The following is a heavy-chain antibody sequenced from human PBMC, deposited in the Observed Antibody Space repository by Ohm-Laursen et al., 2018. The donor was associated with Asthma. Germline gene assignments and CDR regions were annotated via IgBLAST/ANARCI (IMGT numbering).Heavy chain of an antibody. V-gene: IGHV3-21*01. J-gene: IGHJ1*01. D-gene: IGHD1-26*01. Sequence: SLRLSCAASGYTFSRYSIHWIRQAPGKGLEWVASISTASTFIYYSDSVRGRFTTSRDNARHSVYLQMNSLRAEDTALYYCARIGPEWELPGREYSLHHWGEGTLVTVSS. CDR1: GYTFSRYS. CDR2: ISTASTFI. CDR3: ARIGPEWELPGREYSLHH.